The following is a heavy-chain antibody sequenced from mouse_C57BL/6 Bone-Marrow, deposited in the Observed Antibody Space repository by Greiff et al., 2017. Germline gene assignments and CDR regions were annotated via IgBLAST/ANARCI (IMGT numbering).Heavy chain of an antibody. V-gene: IGHV10-3*01. Sequence: DVQLVASVGGLVQPKGSLKLSCAASGFTFHTYAIHWVRPAPGKGLEWVARISSKSSNYATSYADSVKDRFTINRDDSPDMLYLQMNNQKTEDTDMYDCVGRLPYYYAMDYWGQGTSGTVSS. CDR1: GFTFHTYA. J-gene: IGHJ4*01. CDR3: VGRLPYYYAMDY. CDR2: ISSKSSNYAT.